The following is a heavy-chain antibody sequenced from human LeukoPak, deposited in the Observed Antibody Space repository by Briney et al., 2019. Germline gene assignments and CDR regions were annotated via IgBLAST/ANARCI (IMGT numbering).Heavy chain of an antibody. CDR3: ARDLKGPPRAYDYVWGSYRYTGPYFDY. D-gene: IGHD3-16*02. J-gene: IGHJ4*02. CDR1: GFTFGTYW. CDR2: IKQDGSET. Sequence: GGSLRLSCAASGFTFGTYWMSWVRQAPGKELEWVANIKQDGSETYYVDSVKGRFTISRDNAKNSLYLQMNSLRAEDTAVYYCARDLKGPPRAYDYVWGSYRYTGPYFDYWGQGTLVTVSS. V-gene: IGHV3-7*05.